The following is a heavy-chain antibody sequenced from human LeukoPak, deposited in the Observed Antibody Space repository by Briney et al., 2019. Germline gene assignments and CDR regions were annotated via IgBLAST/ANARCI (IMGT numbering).Heavy chain of an antibody. V-gene: IGHV1-69*13. D-gene: IGHD3-3*01. Sequence: ASVKVSCKASGGTFNSYAISWVRQAPGQGLEWMGGITTIFGTANYAQKFQGRVTITSDESTSTAYMELSSLRSEDTAVYYCARGASYDFGDYYYGMDVWGQGTTVTVSS. CDR3: ARGASYDFGDYYYGMDV. CDR2: ITTIFGTA. CDR1: GGTFNSYA. J-gene: IGHJ6*02.